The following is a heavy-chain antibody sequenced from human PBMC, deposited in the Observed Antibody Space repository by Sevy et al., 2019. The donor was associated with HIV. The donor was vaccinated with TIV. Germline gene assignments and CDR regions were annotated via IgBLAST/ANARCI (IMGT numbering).Heavy chain of an antibody. Sequence: GESLKISCAASGYTFSSYWMSWVRQAPGKGLEWVANIKQDGSEKYYVDSVKGRFTISRDNAKNSLYLQMNSLRAEDTAVYYCAREGSGWYDYYYMDVWGKGITVTVSS. D-gene: IGHD6-19*01. CDR1: GYTFSSYW. J-gene: IGHJ6*03. V-gene: IGHV3-7*03. CDR2: IKQDGSEK. CDR3: AREGSGWYDYYYMDV.